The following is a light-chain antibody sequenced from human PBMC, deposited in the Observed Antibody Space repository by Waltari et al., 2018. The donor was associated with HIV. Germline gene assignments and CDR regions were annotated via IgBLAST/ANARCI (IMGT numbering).Light chain of an antibody. J-gene: IGLJ2*01. V-gene: IGLV3-19*01. CDR2: GKN. Sequence: SSELTQDPTVSVALGHSVTLTFRGDSLRTFYASWYQQKPGQAPILVIYGKNYRPSGIPDRFSGSSSGNTASLTITGAQAEDEAEYFCNSRDSSVNDVVFGGGTKLTVL. CDR3: NSRDSSVNDVV. CDR1: SLRTFY.